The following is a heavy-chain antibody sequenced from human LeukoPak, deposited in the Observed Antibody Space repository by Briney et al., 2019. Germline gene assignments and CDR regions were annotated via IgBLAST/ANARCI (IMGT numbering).Heavy chain of an antibody. V-gene: IGHV3-74*01. D-gene: IGHD2-21*01. CDR3: AKDLPTYCGGDCYSAFDI. J-gene: IGHJ3*02. CDR2: INPDGSTT. Sequence: GGSLRLSCAASGFTFSRYWIHWVRQAPGKGLEWVSRINPDGSTTTYADSVKGRFTISRDNAKNTVYLQMNSLRAEDTAVYYCAKDLPTYCGGDCYSAFDIWGQGTMVTVSS. CDR1: GFTFSRYW.